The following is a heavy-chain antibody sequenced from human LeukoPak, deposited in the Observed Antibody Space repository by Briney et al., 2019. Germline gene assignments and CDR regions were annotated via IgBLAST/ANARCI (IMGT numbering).Heavy chain of an antibody. CDR2: ISGSGDST. V-gene: IGHV3-23*01. D-gene: IGHD6-13*01. CDR1: GFTFSNYA. Sequence: SGGSLRLSCAASGFTFSNYAMSWVRQAPGKGLEWVSGISGSGDSTYYADSVKGRFTISRDNSKNTLYLQMNSLRAEDTAVYYCAKVRDSSSRYSRFDYWGQGTLVTVSS. J-gene: IGHJ4*02. CDR3: AKVRDSSSRYSRFDY.